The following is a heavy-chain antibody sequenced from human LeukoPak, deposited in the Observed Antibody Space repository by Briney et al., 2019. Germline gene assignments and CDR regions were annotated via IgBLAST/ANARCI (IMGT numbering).Heavy chain of an antibody. CDR1: GGSFSGYD. CDR2: INHSGST. V-gene: IGHV4-34*01. CDR3: ARGQLPDNYYYYGMDV. Sequence: ASENLSLTCAVYGGSFSGYDWSWIRLPPGKGLEWIGEINHSGSTNYNPSLKSRVTISVDTSKDQFSLKLSSVTAADTAVYYCARGQLPDNYYYYGMDVWGQGTTVTVSS. D-gene: IGHD2-2*01. J-gene: IGHJ6*02.